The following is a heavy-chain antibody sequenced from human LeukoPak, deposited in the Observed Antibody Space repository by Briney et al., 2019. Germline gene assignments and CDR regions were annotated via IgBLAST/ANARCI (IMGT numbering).Heavy chain of an antibody. J-gene: IGHJ4*02. D-gene: IGHD1-26*01. V-gene: IGHV3-30-3*01. Sequence: PGGSLRLSCAASGFTFSSYAMHWVRQAPGKGLEWVAVISYDGSNKYYADSVKGRFTISRDNSKNTLYLQMNSLRAEDTAVYYCARDAGQWELLPPGPVDCWGQGTLVTVSS. CDR1: GFTFSSYA. CDR3: ARDAGQWELLPPGPVDC. CDR2: ISYDGSNK.